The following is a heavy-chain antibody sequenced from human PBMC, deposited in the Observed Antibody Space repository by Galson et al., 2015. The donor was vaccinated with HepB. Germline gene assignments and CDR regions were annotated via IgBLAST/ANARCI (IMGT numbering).Heavy chain of an antibody. V-gene: IGHV1-18*01. CDR2: ISAYNGNT. J-gene: IGHJ4*02. Sequence: SVKVSCKASGYTFTTFGFSWMRQAPGQGLEWMGWISAYNGNTAYAHKFQGRVSLTTDTSTSTAYMELKTLRSDDTAVYYCSKDQAILTYVDYRRFFDSWGQGTLVTVSS. CDR1: GYTFTTFG. CDR3: SKDQAILTYVDYRRFFDS. D-gene: IGHD4-17*01.